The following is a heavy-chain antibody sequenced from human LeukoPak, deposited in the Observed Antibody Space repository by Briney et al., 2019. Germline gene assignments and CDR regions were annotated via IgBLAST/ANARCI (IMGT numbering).Heavy chain of an antibody. D-gene: IGHD1-1*01. CDR1: GYTFTGYY. J-gene: IGHJ3*02. CDR2: INPNSGGT. CDR3: ARAGYGKDAFDI. Sequence: ASVKVSCKAAGYTFTGYYMFWVRQAPGQGLEWMGRINPNSGGTNYAQKFQGRVTMTRDTSISTAYMELSRLRSDDTAVYYCARAGYGKDAFDIWGQGTMVTVSS. V-gene: IGHV1-2*06.